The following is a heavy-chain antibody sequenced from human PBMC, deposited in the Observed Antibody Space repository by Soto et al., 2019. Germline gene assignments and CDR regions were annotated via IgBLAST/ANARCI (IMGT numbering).Heavy chain of an antibody. D-gene: IGHD4-17*01. CDR2: IIPIFGTA. V-gene: IGHV1-69*12. CDR1: GGTFSSYA. J-gene: IGHJ5*02. Sequence: QVQLVQSGAEVKKPGSSVKVSCKASGGTFSSYAISWVRQAPGQGLEWMGGIIPIFGTANYAQKFQGRVSITADDSTSTVYMELRSLRSEDTAVYYCASSYGDCFNWFDPWGQGTLFTVSS. CDR3: ASSYGDCFNWFDP.